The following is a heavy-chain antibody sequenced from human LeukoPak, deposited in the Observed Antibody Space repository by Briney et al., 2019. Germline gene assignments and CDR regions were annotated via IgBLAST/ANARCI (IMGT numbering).Heavy chain of an antibody. CDR2: IYTSGST. J-gene: IGHJ5*02. D-gene: IGHD3-16*02. Sequence: SETLSLTCTVSGGSISSYYWSWIRQPAGKGLEWIGRIYTSGSTNYNPSLKSRVTISVDKSKNQFSLKLSSVTAADTAVYYCAREGAPYYDYVWGSYRLPWFDPWGQGTLVTVSS. CDR3: AREGAPYYDYVWGSYRLPWFDP. V-gene: IGHV4-4*07. CDR1: GGSISSYY.